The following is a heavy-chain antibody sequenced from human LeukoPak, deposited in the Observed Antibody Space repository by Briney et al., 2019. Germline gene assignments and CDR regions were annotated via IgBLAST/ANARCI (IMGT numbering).Heavy chain of an antibody. CDR3: ARDVYSGTAWYYYGMDV. CDR1: GFTFTSSA. Sequence: ASVKVSCKASGFTFTSSAMHWVRQAPGQGLEWMGWINPNSGATNYAQKFQGRVTMTRDTSISTAYMDLSRLTSDDTAVYYCARDVYSGTAWYYYGMDVWGQGTTVTVSS. CDR2: INPNSGAT. D-gene: IGHD1-26*01. V-gene: IGHV1-2*02. J-gene: IGHJ6*02.